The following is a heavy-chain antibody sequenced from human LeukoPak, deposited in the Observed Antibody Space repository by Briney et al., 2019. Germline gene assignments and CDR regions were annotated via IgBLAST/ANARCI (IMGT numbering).Heavy chain of an antibody. V-gene: IGHV4-38-2*02. Sequence: SGTLSLTCTVSAYSISSGYYWGWIRQPPGKGLEWIGSICHSGSTYYNPSLKSRVTISVDTSKNQFSLKLSSVTAADTAVYYCARVTYEGSVVYWGQGTLSPSPQ. CDR2: ICHSGST. CDR1: AYSISSGYY. CDR3: ARVTYEGSVVY. J-gene: IGHJ4*02. D-gene: IGHD5-12*01.